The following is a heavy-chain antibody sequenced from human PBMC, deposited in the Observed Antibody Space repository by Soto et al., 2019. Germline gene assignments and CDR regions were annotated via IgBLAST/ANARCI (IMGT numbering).Heavy chain of an antibody. J-gene: IGHJ4*02. CDR1: GGTFSSYA. CDR3: AREYCSGGSCYGVDY. CDR2: IIPTFGTA. V-gene: IGHV1-69*13. Sequence: GASVKVSCKASGGTFSSYAMSWVRQAPGQGLEWMGGIIPTFGTANYAQKFQGRVTITADESTSTAYMELSSLRSEDTAVYYCAREYCSGGSCYGVDYWGQGTLVTVSS. D-gene: IGHD2-15*01.